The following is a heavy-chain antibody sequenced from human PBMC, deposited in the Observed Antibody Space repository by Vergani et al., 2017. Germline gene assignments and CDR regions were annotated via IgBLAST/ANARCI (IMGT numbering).Heavy chain of an antibody. CDR1: GGSISSYY. V-gene: IGHV4-4*07. CDR2: IYTSGST. Sequence: QVQLQESGPGLVKPSETLSLTCTVSGGSISSYYWSWIRQPAGKGLEWMGRIYTSGSTNYNPSLKSRVTMSVDTSKNQFSLKLSSVTAADTAVYYCASGTEHENTGNSIWFDPWGQGTLVTVSS. D-gene: IGHD6-13*01. J-gene: IGHJ5*02. CDR3: ASGTEHENTGNSIWFDP.